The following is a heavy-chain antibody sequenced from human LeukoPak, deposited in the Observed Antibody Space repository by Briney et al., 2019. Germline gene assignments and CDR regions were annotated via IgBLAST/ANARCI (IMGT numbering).Heavy chain of an antibody. Sequence: GRSLRLSCAASGFTFSSYGMHWVRQAPGKGLEWVAVISYDGSNKYYADSVKGRFTISRDNSKNTLYLQMNSLRAEDTAVYYCAKDLEVLRFLEWSEDAFDIWGQGTMVTVSS. V-gene: IGHV3-30*18. CDR3: AKDLEVLRFLEWSEDAFDI. CDR2: ISYDGSNK. J-gene: IGHJ3*02. CDR1: GFTFSSYG. D-gene: IGHD3-3*01.